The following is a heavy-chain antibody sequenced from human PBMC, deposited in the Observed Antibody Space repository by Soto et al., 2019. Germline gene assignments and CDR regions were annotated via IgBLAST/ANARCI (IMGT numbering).Heavy chain of an antibody. D-gene: IGHD3-3*01. CDR3: AREVVTIFGVVISPTYGMDV. J-gene: IGHJ6*02. CDR2: ISAYNGNT. CDR1: GYTFTSYG. V-gene: IGHV1-18*01. Sequence: QVQLVQSGAEVKKPGASVKVSCKASGYTFTSYGISWVRQAPGQGLEWMGWISAYNGNTNYAQKLQGRVTMTTDTSTSTAYMERRSLRSDDTAVYYCAREVVTIFGVVISPTYGMDVWGQGTTVTVSS.